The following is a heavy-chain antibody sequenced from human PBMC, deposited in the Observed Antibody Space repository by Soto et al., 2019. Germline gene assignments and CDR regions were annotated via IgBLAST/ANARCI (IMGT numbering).Heavy chain of an antibody. V-gene: IGHV4-39*01. J-gene: IGHJ6*04. CDR2: IYYSGST. Sequence: SETLSLTCTVSGGSISSSSYYWGWIRQPPGKGLEWIGSIYYSGSTYYNPSLKSRVTISVDTSKNQFSLKLSSVTAADTAVYYCARSQGPLLEWPRDAWGKGTKVTVAS. D-gene: IGHD3-3*01. CDR3: ARSQGPLLEWPRDA. CDR1: GGSISSSSYY.